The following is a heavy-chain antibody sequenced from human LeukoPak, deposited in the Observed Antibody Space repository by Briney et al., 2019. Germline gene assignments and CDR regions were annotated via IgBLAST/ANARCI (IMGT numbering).Heavy chain of an antibody. V-gene: IGHV1-18*01. CDR1: GYTFTSYG. CDR3: ARDESGGTYYDILTRYYYYMDV. J-gene: IGHJ6*03. D-gene: IGHD3-9*01. CDR2: SSDYNGNT. Sequence: ASVKVSCKASGYTFTSYGISWVRQPPGQGLEWMGWSSDYNGNTNYAQKLQGRVTMTTDTSTSTAYMELRSLRSDDTAVYYCARDESGGTYYDILTRYYYYMDVWGKGTTVTVSS.